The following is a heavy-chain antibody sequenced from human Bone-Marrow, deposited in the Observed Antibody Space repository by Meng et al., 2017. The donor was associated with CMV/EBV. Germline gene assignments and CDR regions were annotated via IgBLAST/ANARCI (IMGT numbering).Heavy chain of an antibody. J-gene: IGHJ6*01. CDR2: ISYDGSNK. Sequence: GESLKISCAASGFTSSSYAMHWVRQAPGKGLEWVAVISYDGSNKYDADSVKGRFTISRDNSKNTLYLQMNSLRVEDTAVYYCAKATGGEYDFWSGYYKAYYYYYGMDVWGRGTTVTGSS. CDR3: AKATGGEYDFWSGYYKAYYYYYGMDV. CDR1: GFTSSSYA. D-gene: IGHD3-3*01. V-gene: IGHV3-30-3*01.